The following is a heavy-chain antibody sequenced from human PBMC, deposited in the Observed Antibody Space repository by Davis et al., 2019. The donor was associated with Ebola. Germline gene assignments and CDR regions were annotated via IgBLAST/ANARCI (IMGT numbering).Heavy chain of an antibody. V-gene: IGHV4-34*01. CDR1: GGSFSGYY. D-gene: IGHD6-19*01. CDR3: ARETSIAVAGTYYYYYGMDV. CDR2: INHSGST. J-gene: IGHJ6*02. Sequence: MPSETLSLTCAVYGGSFSGYYWSWIRQPPGKGLEWIGEINHSGSTNYNPSLKSRVTISVDTSKNQFSLKLSSVTAADTAVYYCARETSIAVAGTYYYYYGMDVWGQGTTVTVSS.